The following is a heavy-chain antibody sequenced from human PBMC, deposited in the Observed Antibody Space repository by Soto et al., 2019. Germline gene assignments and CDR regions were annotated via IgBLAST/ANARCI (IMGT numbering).Heavy chain of an antibody. V-gene: IGHV1-46*01. CDR2: INPSYGSP. D-gene: IGHD4-17*01. CDR3: ARVRATLTTYNYYGMDV. CDR1: GYSFTSYY. Sequence: EASVKVSCKASGYSFTSYYIHWVRQAPGQGLEWMGIINPSYGSPSYAQKFQGRVTMTRDTSTSTVNMELSSLRSDDTAVYYCARVRATLTTYNYYGMDVWGQGTTVTVSS. J-gene: IGHJ6*02.